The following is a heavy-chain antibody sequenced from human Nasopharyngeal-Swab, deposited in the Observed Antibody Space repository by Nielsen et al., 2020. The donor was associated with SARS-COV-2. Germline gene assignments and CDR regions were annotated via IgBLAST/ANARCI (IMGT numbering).Heavy chain of an antibody. CDR2: IDISSSYT. CDR1: GFTFSDYY. Sequence: GESLKISCAASGFTFSDYYMSWIRQAPGKGLEWVSYIDISSSYTNYADSVKGRFTISRDNAKNLLFLQMNSLRAKDTAVYYCAREQLAALGPFSMDVWGQGTTVTVSS. CDR3: AREQLAALGPFSMDV. V-gene: IGHV3-11*05. J-gene: IGHJ6*02. D-gene: IGHD6-13*01.